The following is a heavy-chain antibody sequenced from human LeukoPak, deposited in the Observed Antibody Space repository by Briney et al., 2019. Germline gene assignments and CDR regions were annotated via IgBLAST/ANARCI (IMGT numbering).Heavy chain of an antibody. V-gene: IGHV1-3*01. D-gene: IGHD3-3*01. CDR3: ARSVGFPAGAPYDFWSGYYHFDY. CDR2: INAGNGNT. Sequence: GASVKVSCKASGYTFTSYAMHWVRQAPGQRLEWMGWINAGNGNTKYSQKFQGRVTITRDTSASTAYMGLSSLRSEDTAVYYCARSVGFPAGAPYDFWSGYYHFDYWGQGTLVTVSS. CDR1: GYTFTSYA. J-gene: IGHJ4*02.